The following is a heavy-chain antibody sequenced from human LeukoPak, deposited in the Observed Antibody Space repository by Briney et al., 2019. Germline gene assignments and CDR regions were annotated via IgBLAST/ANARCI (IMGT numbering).Heavy chain of an antibody. CDR3: AKPSGSGFDY. D-gene: IGHD1-26*01. J-gene: IGHJ4*02. CDR1: GFTFSSYA. CDR2: ISYDGSSR. V-gene: IGHV3-30*18. Sequence: GGSLRLSCAASGFTFSSYAMHWVRQAPGKGLEWVALISYDGSSRYYADSVKGRFTISRDNSKNTVFLQMNSLRAEDTAVYYCAKPSGSGFDYWGQGTLVTVSS.